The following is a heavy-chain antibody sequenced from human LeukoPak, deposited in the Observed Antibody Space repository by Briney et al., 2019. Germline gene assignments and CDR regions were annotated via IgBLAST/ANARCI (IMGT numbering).Heavy chain of an antibody. D-gene: IGHD2-2*01. J-gene: IGHJ4*02. V-gene: IGHV1-18*01. CDR1: GYTFSNFG. Sequence: SVKVSCKASGYTFSNFGINWVRQAPGQGLEWIAWISGNNDNPNYGQKFQGRFTVTTDSSTSTAYMELRNLRSDDTAVYYCARDGTSTDDYWGQGALVTVSS. CDR3: ARDGTSTDDY. CDR2: ISGNNDNP.